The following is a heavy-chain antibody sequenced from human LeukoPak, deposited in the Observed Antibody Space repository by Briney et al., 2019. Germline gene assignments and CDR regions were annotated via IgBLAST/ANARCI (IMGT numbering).Heavy chain of an antibody. CDR1: GFTFSDYT. Sequence: LGGSLRLSCAASGFTFSDYTMQWVRQAPGKGLEWVALLPPDGSYQYYADSLKGRLTISRDNFKNALYLQMNSLRLEDTAVYSCARGLHDRSWYGAHWGQGTLLSVSS. J-gene: IGHJ4*02. CDR3: ARGLHDRSWYGAH. V-gene: IGHV3-30*04. CDR2: LPPDGSYQ. D-gene: IGHD6-13*01.